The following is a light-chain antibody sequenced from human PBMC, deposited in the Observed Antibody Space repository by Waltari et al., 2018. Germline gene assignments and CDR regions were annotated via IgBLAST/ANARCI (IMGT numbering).Light chain of an antibody. CDR1: SSNIGNYF. J-gene: IGLJ3*02. CDR3: ATWDNSLTAVV. V-gene: IGLV1-51*01. CDR2: DDN. Sequence: QSVLTQPPSVSAAPGQKVTISCSGSSSNIGNYFVSWYHHLPGATPKLLIYDDNKRPPVIPDRFSASKSGTSATLDITGLQIGDEADYYCATWDNSLTAVVFGGGTKLTVL.